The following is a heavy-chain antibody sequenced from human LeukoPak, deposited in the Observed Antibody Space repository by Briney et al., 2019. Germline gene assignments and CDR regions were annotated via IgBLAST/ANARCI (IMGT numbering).Heavy chain of an antibody. CDR2: IYHSGST. Sequence: PSETLSLTCAVSGGSISSSNWWSWVRQPPGKGLEWIGEIYHSGSTNYNPSLKSRVTISVDKSKNQFSLKLNSVTAADTAVYYCARGASYGFWYFDYWGQGTLVTVSS. D-gene: IGHD5-18*01. J-gene: IGHJ4*02. V-gene: IGHV4-4*02. CDR1: GGSISSSNW. CDR3: ARGASYGFWYFDY.